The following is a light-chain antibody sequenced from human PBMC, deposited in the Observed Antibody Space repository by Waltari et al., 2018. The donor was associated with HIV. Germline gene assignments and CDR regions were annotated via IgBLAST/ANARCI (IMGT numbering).Light chain of an antibody. CDR3: QSYDSSLSGSV. Sequence: QSVLTQPPSVSGAPGQRVTISCNGTRSNIGAGYDVHWYQHFPGAAPQVLICPNRLRPSRVPDRFSGSKSGSSASLAISGLQAEDEADYYCQSYDSSLSGSVVGGGTKLTVL. CDR2: PNR. V-gene: IGLV1-40*01. CDR1: RSNIGAGYD. J-gene: IGLJ2*01.